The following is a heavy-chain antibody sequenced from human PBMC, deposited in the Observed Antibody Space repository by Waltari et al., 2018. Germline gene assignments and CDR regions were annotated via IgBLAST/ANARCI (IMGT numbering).Heavy chain of an antibody. CDR1: GFPFRNYA. Sequence: EVQLAASGGGLVQPGGSLRLSCAGSGFPFRNYAMNWVRQAPGKGLEWVSHINGNGDYINYADSVKDRFTISRDNSKNTLSLQMNSLRGEDTAVYFCARDARSPGRPLDYWGQGTLVTVSS. V-gene: IGHV3-23*04. D-gene: IGHD3-10*01. CDR2: INGNGDYI. CDR3: ARDARSPGRPLDY. J-gene: IGHJ4*02.